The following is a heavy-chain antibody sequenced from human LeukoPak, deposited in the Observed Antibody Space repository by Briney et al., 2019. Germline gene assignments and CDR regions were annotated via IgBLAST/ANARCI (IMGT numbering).Heavy chain of an antibody. CDR1: GGSFSSYS. CDR2: INHSGST. J-gene: IGHJ4*02. Sequence: SETLSLPCAVYGGSFSSYSWSWIRQPPGKGLEWIGEINHSGSTNYIPSLKSRVTISVDTSKNQLSLKLSSVTAADTAVYYCARGPTYCTSASCCFNYWGQGTLVTVSS. D-gene: IGHD2-2*01. V-gene: IGHV4-34*01. CDR3: ARGPTYCTSASCCFNY.